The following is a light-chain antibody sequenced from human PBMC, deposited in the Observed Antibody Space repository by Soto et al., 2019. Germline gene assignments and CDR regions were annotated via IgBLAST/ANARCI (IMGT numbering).Light chain of an antibody. Sequence: DIILTQSPATLSVSPGDRATLSCRASQTINTNLAWYQHKLGQAPRLLIFGASTRVTGVPPRFSGSGPGTDFTHTISYLKSEDFGFYYCQQYDSRRPPVTFGGGTKVEI. CDR2: GAS. J-gene: IGKJ4*01. CDR1: QTINTN. V-gene: IGKV3-15*01. CDR3: QQYDSRRPPVT.